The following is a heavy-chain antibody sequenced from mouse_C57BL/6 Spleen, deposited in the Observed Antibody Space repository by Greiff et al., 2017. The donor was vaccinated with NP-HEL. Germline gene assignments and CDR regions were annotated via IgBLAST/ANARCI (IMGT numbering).Heavy chain of an antibody. J-gene: IGHJ1*03. CDR2: INYDGSST. CDR3: ARGYYYGSSYGYFDV. D-gene: IGHD1-1*01. CDR1: GFTFRDYY. V-gene: IGHV5-16*01. Sequence: EVMLVESEGGLVQPGSSMKLSCTASGFTFRDYYMAWVRQVPEKGLEWVANINYDGSSTYYLDSLKSRFIISRDNAKNILYLQMSSLKSEDTATYYCARGYYYGSSYGYFDVWGTGTTVTVSS.